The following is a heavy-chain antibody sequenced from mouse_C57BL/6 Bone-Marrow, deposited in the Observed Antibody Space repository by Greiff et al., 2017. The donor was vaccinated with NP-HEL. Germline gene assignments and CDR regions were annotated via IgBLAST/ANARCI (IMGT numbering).Heavy chain of an antibody. CDR2: INPNNGGT. D-gene: IGHD1-1*01. CDR1: GYTFTDYY. Sequence: EVKLMESGPELVKPGASVKISCKASGYTFTDYYMNWVKQSHGKSLEWIGDINPNNGGTSYNQKFKGKATLTVDKSSSTAYMELRSLTSEDSAVYYCARWAYGYAMDYWGQGTSVTVSS. J-gene: IGHJ4*01. CDR3: ARWAYGYAMDY. V-gene: IGHV1-26*01.